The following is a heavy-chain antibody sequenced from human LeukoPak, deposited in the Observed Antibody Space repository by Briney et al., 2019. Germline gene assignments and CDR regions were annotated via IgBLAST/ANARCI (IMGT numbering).Heavy chain of an antibody. J-gene: IGHJ4*02. Sequence: SETLSLTCAVYGGSFSGYYWSWIRQPPGKGLEWIGEINHSGSTNYNPPLKSRVTISVDTSKNQFSLKLSSVTAADTAVYYCASSPPGYCSGGSCYPFDYWGQGTLVTVSS. CDR3: ASSPPGYCSGGSCYPFDY. V-gene: IGHV4-34*01. D-gene: IGHD2-15*01. CDR1: GGSFSGYY. CDR2: INHSGST.